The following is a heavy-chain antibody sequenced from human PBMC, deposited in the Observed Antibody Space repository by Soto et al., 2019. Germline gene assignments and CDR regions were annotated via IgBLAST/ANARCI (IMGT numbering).Heavy chain of an antibody. CDR2: IYPGDSDT. D-gene: IGHD3-10*01. CDR1: GYSFTSYL. V-gene: IGHV5-51*01. CDR3: SCVWVRGVITRTRDYYGMDV. Sequence: GESLKISCKGSGYSFTSYLIGWVRQMPGKGLEWMGIIYPGDSDTRYSPSFQGQVTISAEKSINTAYLQLSSLKASDTAMYYFSCVWVRGVITRTRDYYGMDVWGQGTTVTVSS. J-gene: IGHJ6*02.